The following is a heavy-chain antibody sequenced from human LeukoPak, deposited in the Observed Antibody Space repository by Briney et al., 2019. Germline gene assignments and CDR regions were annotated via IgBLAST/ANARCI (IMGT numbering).Heavy chain of an antibody. D-gene: IGHD4-17*01. CDR3: ASMTTVTLDDAFDL. V-gene: IGHV3-23*01. Sequence: GSLRLSCAASGFTFSDYAMTWVRQAPGKGLEWVSSISGSGNSPYYADSVKGRATISRDNSKNTLYLQMNSLRADDTAMYYCASMTTVTLDDAFDLWGQGTMVTVSS. CDR1: GFTFSDYA. J-gene: IGHJ3*01. CDR2: ISGSGNSP.